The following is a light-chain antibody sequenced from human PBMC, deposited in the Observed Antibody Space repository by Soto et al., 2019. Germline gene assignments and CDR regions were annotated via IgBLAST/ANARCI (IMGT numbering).Light chain of an antibody. CDR3: QQYKKWPPCT. Sequence: EIVMTQSPTTLSVSPGERATLSCRASHDVGTTLAWYQQKPGQAPRLLIYGASIRATGSPARFSGSGSGTDFTLTISTLRSEDFAVYYCQQYKKWPPCTFGQGTKLEIK. CDR1: HDVGTT. J-gene: IGKJ2*02. CDR2: GAS. V-gene: IGKV3D-15*03.